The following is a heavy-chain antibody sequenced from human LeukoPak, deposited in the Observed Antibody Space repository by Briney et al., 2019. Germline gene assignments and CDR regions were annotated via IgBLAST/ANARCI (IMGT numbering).Heavy chain of an antibody. CDR3: ARDLNGYSSGWYGYYYGMDV. D-gene: IGHD6-19*01. Sequence: PGGSLRLSCAASGFTFSDYYMSWIRQAPGKGLEWVSYISSSGSTIYYADSVKGRFTISRDNAKNSLYLQMNSLRAEDTAVYYCARDLNGYSSGWYGYYYGMDVWGQGTTVTVSS. CDR1: GFTFSDYY. J-gene: IGHJ6*02. V-gene: IGHV3-11*01. CDR2: ISSSGSTI.